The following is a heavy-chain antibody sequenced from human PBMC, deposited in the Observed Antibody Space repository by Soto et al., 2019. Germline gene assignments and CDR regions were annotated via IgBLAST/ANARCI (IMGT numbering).Heavy chain of an antibody. D-gene: IGHD6-6*01. CDR3: ARAFGYSSSPYNWFDP. CDR2: MNPNSGNT. V-gene: IGHV1-8*01. CDR1: GYTFPSYD. Sequence: ASVKVSCKASGYTFPSYDINWVRQATGQGLEWMGWMNPNSGNTGYAQKFQGRVTMTRNTSISTAYMELSSLRSEDTAVYYCARAFGYSSSPYNWFDPWGQGTLVTVSS. J-gene: IGHJ5*02.